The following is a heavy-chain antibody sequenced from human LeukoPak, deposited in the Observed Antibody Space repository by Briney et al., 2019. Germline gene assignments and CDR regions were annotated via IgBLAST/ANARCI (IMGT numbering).Heavy chain of an antibody. CDR1: GFTFSSYW. D-gene: IGHD1-14*01. J-gene: IGHJ3*02. V-gene: IGHV3-74*01. CDR2: IDSDGSNI. Sequence: GGSLRLSCAASGFTFSSYWMHWVRQAPGKGLVWVSRIDSDGSNIRYADSVKGRFTISRDNTKNTLYLQMNSLRAEDTAVYYCARVSVPLYDAFDIWGQGTTVTVSS. CDR3: ARVSVPLYDAFDI.